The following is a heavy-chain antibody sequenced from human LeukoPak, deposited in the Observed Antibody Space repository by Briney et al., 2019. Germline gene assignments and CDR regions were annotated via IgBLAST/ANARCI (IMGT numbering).Heavy chain of an antibody. D-gene: IGHD6-19*01. CDR3: AREVAVGNAFDI. CDR2: INPNSGGT. CDR1: GYTFTGYY. Sequence: ASVKVSCKASGYTFTGYYMHWVRQAPGQGLEWMGWINPNSGGTNYAQKFQGRVTMTRDTSTSTAYMELSRLRSDDTAVYYCAREVAVGNAFDIWGQGTMVTVSS. V-gene: IGHV1-2*02. J-gene: IGHJ3*02.